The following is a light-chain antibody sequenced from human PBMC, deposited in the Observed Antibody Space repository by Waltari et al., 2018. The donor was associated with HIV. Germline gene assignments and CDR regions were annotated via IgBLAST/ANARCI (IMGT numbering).Light chain of an antibody. CDR1: NSNVENNY. Sequence: QSILTQPPSVSAAPGQKVSFSSSGGNSNVENNYVSWYQQVPGKAPRLLIYDNEKRPSGIPDRFSASKAGMSATLDITGLQIVDEADYYCGTWDSSLNLYVFGPGTTVAVL. V-gene: IGLV1-51*01. CDR2: DNE. J-gene: IGLJ1*01. CDR3: GTWDSSLNLYV.